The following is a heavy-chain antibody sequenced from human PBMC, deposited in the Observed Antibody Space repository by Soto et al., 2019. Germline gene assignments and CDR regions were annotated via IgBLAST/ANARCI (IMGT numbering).Heavy chain of an antibody. D-gene: IGHD3-10*01. CDR2: IIPIFGTA. CDR3: ARDSLLWFGHSTYYFDY. CDR1: GGTFSSYA. Sequence: QVQLVQSGAEVKKPGSSVKVSCKASGGTFSSYAISWVRQAPGQGLEWMGGIIPIFGTANYAQKVQGRVTITADECTSTAYMELSSLRSEDTAVYYCARDSLLWFGHSTYYFDYWGQGTLVTVSS. J-gene: IGHJ4*02. V-gene: IGHV1-69*01.